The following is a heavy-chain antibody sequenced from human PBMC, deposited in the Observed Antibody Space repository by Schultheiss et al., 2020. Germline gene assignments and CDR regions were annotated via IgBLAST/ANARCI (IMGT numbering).Heavy chain of an antibody. V-gene: IGHV3-7*03. CDR1: GFTFGDYA. J-gene: IGHJ4*02. CDR3: TTNYDFWSLVLVY. Sequence: GGSLRLSCTASGFTFGDYAMSWVRQAPGKGLEWVANIKQDGSEKYYVDSVKGRFTISRDNSKNTLYLQMNSLKNEDTAVYYCTTNYDFWSLVLVYWGQGTLVTVSA. D-gene: IGHD3-3*01. CDR2: IKQDGSEK.